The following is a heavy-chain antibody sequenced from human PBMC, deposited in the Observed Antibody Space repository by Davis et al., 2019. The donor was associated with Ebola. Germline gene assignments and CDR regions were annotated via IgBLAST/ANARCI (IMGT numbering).Heavy chain of an antibody. Sequence: GESLKISCAASGFTFSNYWMSRVRQGPGKGLEWVANIKQDGSETYYGDSVKGRFTVSSDNAKNSLFLQMNSLRAEDTAVYYCARGGHCSSTSCYIWHYYYYGMDVWGQGTTVTVSS. J-gene: IGHJ6*02. V-gene: IGHV3-7*03. CDR2: IKQDGSET. D-gene: IGHD2-2*02. CDR3: ARGGHCSSTSCYIWHYYYYGMDV. CDR1: GFTFSNYW.